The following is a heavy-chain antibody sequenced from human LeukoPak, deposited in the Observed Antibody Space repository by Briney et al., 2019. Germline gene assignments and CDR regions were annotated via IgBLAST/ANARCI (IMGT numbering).Heavy chain of an antibody. Sequence: SETLSLTCSVSGDSISIGDYRWSWIRQSPGKGLEWIGYIYYIGIAYYNPSLRSRVALSADTSKSQFSLKLNSVTVADSAVYFCARARGDSPRIYYYMDVWGKGTTVTVSS. V-gene: IGHV4-30-4*01. J-gene: IGHJ6*03. CDR1: GDSISIGDYR. CDR2: IYYIGIA. CDR3: ARARGDSPRIYYYMDV. D-gene: IGHD3-16*01.